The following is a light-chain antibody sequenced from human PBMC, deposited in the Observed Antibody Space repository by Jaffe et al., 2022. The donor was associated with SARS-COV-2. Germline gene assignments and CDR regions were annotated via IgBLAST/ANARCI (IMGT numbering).Light chain of an antibody. V-gene: IGKV3-11*01. CDR3: QQRSNWPLT. CDR1: QSVSSY. CDR2: GAS. J-gene: IGKJ4*01. Sequence: EIVLTQSPATLSLSPGERATLSCRASQSVSSYLAWYQQKPGQAPRRLIYGASNRATGIPARFSGSGSGTDFTLTISSLEPEDFAVYYCQQRSNWPLTFGGGTKVEIK.